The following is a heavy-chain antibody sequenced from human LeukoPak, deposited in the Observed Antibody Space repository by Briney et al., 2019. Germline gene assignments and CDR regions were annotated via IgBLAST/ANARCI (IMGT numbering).Heavy chain of an antibody. CDR1: GYTFTGYY. Sequence: GASVKVSCKASGYTFTGYYMHWVRQAPGQGLEWMGWINPNSGGTNYAQKFQGRVTMTRDTSISTAYMELSRLRSDDPAVYYCARGGVGVTETNGFDPWGQGTLVTVSS. J-gene: IGHJ5*02. D-gene: IGHD1/OR15-1a*01. CDR2: INPNSGGT. V-gene: IGHV1-2*02. CDR3: ARGGVGVTETNGFDP.